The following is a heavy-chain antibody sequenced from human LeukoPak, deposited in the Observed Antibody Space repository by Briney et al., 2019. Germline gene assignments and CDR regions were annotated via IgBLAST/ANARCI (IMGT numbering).Heavy chain of an antibody. CDR2: ISAYNGNT. Sequence: ASVKVSCKASSYTFTSYGISWVRQAPGQGLEWMGWISAYNGNTNYAQKLQGRVTMTTDTSTSTAYMELRSLRSDDTAVYYCARDRGAFSGSYDLDYWGQGTLVTVSS. D-gene: IGHD1-26*01. V-gene: IGHV1-18*01. CDR3: ARDRGAFSGSYDLDY. CDR1: SYTFTSYG. J-gene: IGHJ4*02.